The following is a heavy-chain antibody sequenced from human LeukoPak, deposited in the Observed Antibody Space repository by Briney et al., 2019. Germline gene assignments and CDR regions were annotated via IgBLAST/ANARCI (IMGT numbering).Heavy chain of an antibody. D-gene: IGHD4-17*01. Sequence: ASVKVSCKASGYTFTNYGISWVRQAPGQGLEWMGWISAYNGNTNYAQKLQGRVTMTTDTSTSTAYMELRSLRSDDTAVYYCARYRHYGDPARWFDPWGQGTLVTVSS. CDR1: GYTFTNYG. CDR3: ARYRHYGDPARWFDP. J-gene: IGHJ5*02. CDR2: ISAYNGNT. V-gene: IGHV1-18*01.